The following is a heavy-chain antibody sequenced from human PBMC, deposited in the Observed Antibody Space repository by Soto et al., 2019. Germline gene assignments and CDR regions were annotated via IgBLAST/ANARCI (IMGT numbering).Heavy chain of an antibody. V-gene: IGHV1-18*04. CDR3: ARGGYYDSSGYYHPWGSDY. CDR2: ISAYNGNT. D-gene: IGHD3-22*01. CDR1: GYTFTSYG. J-gene: IGHJ4*02. Sequence: ALVKVSCKASGYTFTSYGISWVRQAPGQGLDRMGWISAYNGNTNYAQKLQGRVTMTTDTSTSTAYMELRSLRSDDTAVYYCARGGYYDSSGYYHPWGSDYWGQGTLVTVSS.